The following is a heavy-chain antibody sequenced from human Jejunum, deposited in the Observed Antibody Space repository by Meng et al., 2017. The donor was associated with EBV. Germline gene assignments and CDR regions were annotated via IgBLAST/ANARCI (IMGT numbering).Heavy chain of an antibody. CDR3: ARVAFSYTTRSLDS. Sequence: HVQLQHMGAGLFKPSETLSLTCAVYRGSFSGYYWSWIRQYPGKGLEWIGEINHSGSTNYNPSLRSRVTISVETSKNQFSLRLNSVTAADTAVYYCARVAFSYTTRSLDSWGQGTLVTVSS. CDR1: RGSFSGYY. CDR2: INHSGST. J-gene: IGHJ4*02. V-gene: IGHV4-34*02. D-gene: IGHD3-16*02.